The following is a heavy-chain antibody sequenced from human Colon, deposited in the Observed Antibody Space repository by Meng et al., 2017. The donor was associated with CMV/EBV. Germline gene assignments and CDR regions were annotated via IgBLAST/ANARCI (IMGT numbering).Heavy chain of an antibody. CDR3: ARWGRALDYLPYNGFDP. CDR1: GGASSSYS. D-gene: IGHD2/OR15-2a*01. J-gene: IGHJ5*02. CDR2: IYYSRNT. V-gene: IGHV4-59*08. Sequence: QGSGLGWLRPSETLSLSCTVSGGASSSYSWSWIRPSPGKGLEWIGYIYYSRNTYYTPSLESRVTISVDTSKNQFSLRLSSVTAADTAVYYCARWGRALDYLPYNGFDPWGQGTLVTVSS.